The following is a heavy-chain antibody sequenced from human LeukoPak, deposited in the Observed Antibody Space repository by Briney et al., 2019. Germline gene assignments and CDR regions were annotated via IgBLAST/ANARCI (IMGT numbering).Heavy chain of an antibody. Sequence: ASVKVSCKASGYTFTGYYMHWVRQAPGQGLEWMGWINPNSGGTNYAQKFQGRVTITRDTSASTAFMELSSLRSEDTAVYYCARTPRDDFRSGYYTDYYYYGMDVWGQGTTVTVSS. CDR1: GYTFTGYY. D-gene: IGHD3-3*01. CDR3: ARTPRDDFRSGYYTDYYYYGMDV. J-gene: IGHJ6*02. V-gene: IGHV1-2*02. CDR2: INPNSGGT.